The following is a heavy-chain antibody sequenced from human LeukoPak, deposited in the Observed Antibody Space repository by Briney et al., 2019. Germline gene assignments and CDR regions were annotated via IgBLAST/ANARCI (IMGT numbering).Heavy chain of an antibody. J-gene: IGHJ4*02. V-gene: IGHV4-39*07. CDR1: GGSISSSSYY. D-gene: IGHD6-19*01. Sequence: SETLSLTCTVSGGSISSSSYYWGWIRQPPGKGLEWIGSIYYSGSTYYNPSLKSRVTISVDTSKNQFSLKLSSVTAADTAVYYCTRLGAPSGWYVYWGQGTLVTVSS. CDR3: TRLGAPSGWYVY. CDR2: IYYSGST.